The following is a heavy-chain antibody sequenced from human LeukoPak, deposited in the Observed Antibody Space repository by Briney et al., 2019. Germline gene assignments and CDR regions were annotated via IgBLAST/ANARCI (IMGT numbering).Heavy chain of an antibody. CDR3: ARGRSGSSAPFDY. V-gene: IGHV3-30*01. CDR1: GFTFSSYA. D-gene: IGHD1-26*01. CDR2: ISYDGSNK. J-gene: IGHJ4*02. Sequence: GGSLRLSCAASGFTFSSYAVHWVRQAPGKGLEWVAVISYDGSNKYYADSVKGRFTISRDNSKNTLYLQMNSLRAEDTAVYYCARGRSGSSAPFDYWGQGTLVTVSS.